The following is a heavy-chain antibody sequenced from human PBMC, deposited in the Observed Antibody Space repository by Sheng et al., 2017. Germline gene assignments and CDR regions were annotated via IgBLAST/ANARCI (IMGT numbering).Heavy chain of an antibody. Sequence: QVQLVESGGGVVQPGGSLRLSCAASGFTFSSYGMHWVRQAPGKGLEWVAFIRYDGSNKYYADSVKGRFTISRDNSKNTLYLQMNSLRAEDTAVYYCAKGRFDRAYYFDYWGQGTLVTVSS. CDR3: AKGRFDRAYYFDY. V-gene: IGHV3-30*02. CDR1: GFTFSSYG. CDR2: IRYDGSNK. J-gene: IGHJ4*02. D-gene: IGHD3-10*01.